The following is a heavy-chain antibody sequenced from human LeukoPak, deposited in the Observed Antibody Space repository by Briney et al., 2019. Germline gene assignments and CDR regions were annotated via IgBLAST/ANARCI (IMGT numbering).Heavy chain of an antibody. D-gene: IGHD5-18*01. CDR3: AKGDKYSYGYLVHYGMDV. V-gene: IGHV3-30*18. CDR2: ISYDGSNK. J-gene: IGHJ6*02. CDR1: GFTFSSYG. Sequence: PGESLRLSCAASGFTFSSYGMHWVRQAPGKGLEWVAVISYDGSNKYYADSVKGRFTISRDNSKNTLYLQMNSLRAEDTAVYYCAKGDKYSYGYLVHYGMDVWGQGTTVTVSS.